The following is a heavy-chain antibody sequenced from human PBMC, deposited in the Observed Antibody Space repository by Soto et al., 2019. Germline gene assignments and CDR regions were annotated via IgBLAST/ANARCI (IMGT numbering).Heavy chain of an antibody. CDR3: ARDWLDYDFWRGYDY. V-gene: IGHV3-21*01. CDR1: EFTFSNYS. Sequence: EVQLVESGGGLVKPGGSLRLSCVGSEFTFSNYSMNWVRQAPGKGLEWVSSISSSGLYIYYADSVKGRFTTSRDNARNSLYLQMNDLRAEDTAVYYCARDWLDYDFWRGYDYWGLGTLVSVSP. J-gene: IGHJ4*02. D-gene: IGHD3-3*01. CDR2: ISSSGLYI.